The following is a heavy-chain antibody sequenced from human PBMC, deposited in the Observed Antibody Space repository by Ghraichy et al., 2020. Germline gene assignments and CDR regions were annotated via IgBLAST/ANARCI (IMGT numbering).Heavy chain of an antibody. Sequence: GESLNFSCAASGFTFSSYGMHWVRQAPGKGLEWVAVISYDGSNKYYADSVKGRFTISRDNSKNTLYLQMNSLRAEDTAVYYCARLSYYYYMDVWGKGTTVTVSS. J-gene: IGHJ6*03. CDR1: GFTFSSYG. D-gene: IGHD5/OR15-5a*01. CDR2: ISYDGSNK. CDR3: ARLSYYYYMDV. V-gene: IGHV3-30*03.